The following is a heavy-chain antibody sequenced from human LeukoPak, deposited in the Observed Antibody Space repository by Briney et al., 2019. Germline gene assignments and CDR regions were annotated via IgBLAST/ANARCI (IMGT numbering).Heavy chain of an antibody. J-gene: IGHJ5*02. Sequence: SQTLSLTCTVSGGSINTGSYYWSWIRQHPGKGLEWIGYIYYSGSTYYNPSLRSRVTISIDTSKNHFSLKLNSVTAADTAVYYCARASSSWYEGWFDPWGQGTLVTVSS. CDR1: GGSINTGSYY. D-gene: IGHD6-13*01. CDR3: ARASSSWYEGWFDP. CDR2: IYYSGST. V-gene: IGHV4-31*03.